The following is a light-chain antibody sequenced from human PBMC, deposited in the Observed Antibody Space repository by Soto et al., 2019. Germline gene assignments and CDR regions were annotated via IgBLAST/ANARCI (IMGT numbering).Light chain of an antibody. J-gene: IGKJ3*01. V-gene: IGKV3D-15*01. CDR2: GAS. Sequence: EIGMTQAPATLSVSPGERATLSCRASQGFSSNLAWYQQKAGQAPRLLIYGASTRATGIPARFSGSGSGTEFTLTISSLQSEDFAAYYCQQYNNWPFTFGPGTKVDIK. CDR1: QGFSSN. CDR3: QQYNNWPFT.